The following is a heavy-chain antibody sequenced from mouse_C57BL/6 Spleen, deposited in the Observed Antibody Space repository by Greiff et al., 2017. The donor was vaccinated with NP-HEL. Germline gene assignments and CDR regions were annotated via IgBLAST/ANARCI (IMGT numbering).Heavy chain of an antibody. CDR1: GFTFSDYY. CDR2: ISNGGGST. Sequence: EVQRVESGGGLVQPGGSLKLSCAASGFTFSDYYMYWVRQTPEKRLEWVAYISNGGGSTYYPDTVKGRFTISRDNAKNTLYLQMSRLKSEDTAMYYCARGEDGYYAMDYWGQGTSVTVSS. CDR3: ARGEDGYYAMDY. D-gene: IGHD2-3*01. V-gene: IGHV5-12*01. J-gene: IGHJ4*01.